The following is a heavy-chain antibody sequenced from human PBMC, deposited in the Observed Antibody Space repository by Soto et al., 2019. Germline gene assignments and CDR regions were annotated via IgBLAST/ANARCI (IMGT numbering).Heavy chain of an antibody. D-gene: IGHD3-10*01. CDR1: GYTFISYG. Sequence: QVRLVQSGAEVKKPGASVKVSCKASGYTFISYGISWVRQAPGQGLEWMGWISAYNGNTKYAQKVQDRVTMTTDTSTSTAYMELRSLRSDDTAVYYCAIDFRAGIYYGSGSSVDYWGQGTLVTVSS. CDR3: AIDFRAGIYYGSGSSVDY. V-gene: IGHV1-18*01. CDR2: ISAYNGNT. J-gene: IGHJ4*02.